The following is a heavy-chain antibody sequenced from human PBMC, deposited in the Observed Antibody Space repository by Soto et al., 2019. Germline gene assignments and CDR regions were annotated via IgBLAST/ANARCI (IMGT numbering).Heavy chain of an antibody. CDR3: ARDLDSTGTLPTIYGMDV. J-gene: IGHJ6*02. V-gene: IGHV3-30-3*01. CDR1: GFTFSSYA. D-gene: IGHD3-22*01. CDR2: ISYDGSNK. Sequence: QVQLVESGGGVVQPGRSLRLSCAASGFTFSSYAMHWVRQAPGKGLEWVAVISYDGSNKYYADSVKGRFTISRDNPKNTLYLQMNSLRAEDTAVYYCARDLDSTGTLPTIYGMDVWGQGTTVTVSS.